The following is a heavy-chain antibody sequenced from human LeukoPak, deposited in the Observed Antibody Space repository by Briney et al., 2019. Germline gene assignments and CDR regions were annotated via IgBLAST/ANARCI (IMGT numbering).Heavy chain of an antibody. CDR1: GGSFSRYY. V-gene: IGHV4-59*01. D-gene: IGHD2-2*01. Sequence: SETLSLTCTVSGGSFSRYYWSWIRQPPGKGLERIVYIYYSGSTNYNPSRKSRVTISVDTSKNQFSLKLSSVTAADTAVYYCARLRYCSSTSCPGLDYWGQGTLVTVSS. J-gene: IGHJ4*02. CDR2: IYYSGST. CDR3: ARLRYCSSTSCPGLDY.